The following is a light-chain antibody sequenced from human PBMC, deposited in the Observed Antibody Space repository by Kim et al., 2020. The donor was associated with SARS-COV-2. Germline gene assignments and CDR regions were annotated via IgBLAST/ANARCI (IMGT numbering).Light chain of an antibody. Sequence: DIVLTQSPGTLSLSPGERATLSCRASQRISSNSLAWYQHKPGRAPRLLIYGASSRASGIPDRFSGSGSGTDFTLTISRLEPEDFAVYYCQQYHSFPYTFGQGTKLEI. CDR3: QQYHSFPYT. V-gene: IGKV3-20*01. CDR2: GAS. CDR1: QRISSNS. J-gene: IGKJ2*01.